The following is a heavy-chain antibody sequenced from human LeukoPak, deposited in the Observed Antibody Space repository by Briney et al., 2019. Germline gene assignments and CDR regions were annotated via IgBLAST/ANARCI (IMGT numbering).Heavy chain of an antibody. Sequence: GGPLRLSCAASGFTFSSYAMHWVRQAPGKGLEWVAVISYDGSNKYYADSVKRRFTISRDNSKNTLYLQMNSLRAEDTAVYYCAREQLWFGFHDAFDIWGQGTMVTVSS. V-gene: IGHV3-30*04. CDR1: GFTFSSYA. D-gene: IGHD3-10*01. CDR3: AREQLWFGFHDAFDI. J-gene: IGHJ3*02. CDR2: ISYDGSNK.